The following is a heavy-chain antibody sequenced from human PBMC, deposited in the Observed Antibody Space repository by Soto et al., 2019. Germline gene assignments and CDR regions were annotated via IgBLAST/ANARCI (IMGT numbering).Heavy chain of an antibody. V-gene: IGHV3-30-3*01. D-gene: IGHD4-17*01. CDR3: ARDPGATTVVTIRVAYYYYGMDV. CDR2: ISYDGSNK. Sequence: GGSLRLSCAASGFTFSSYAMHWVRQAPGKGLEWVAVISYDGSNKYYADSVKGRFTISRDNSKNTLYLQMNSLRAEDTAVYYCARDPGATTVVTIRVAYYYYGMDVWGQGTTVTVSS. J-gene: IGHJ6*02. CDR1: GFTFSSYA.